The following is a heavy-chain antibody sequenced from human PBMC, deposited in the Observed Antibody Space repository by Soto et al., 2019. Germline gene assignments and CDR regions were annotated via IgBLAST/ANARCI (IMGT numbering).Heavy chain of an antibody. V-gene: IGHV1-69*13. CDR2: IIPIFGTA. CDR3: ARARLEQRSVWFDP. CDR1: GGTFSSYA. J-gene: IGHJ5*02. D-gene: IGHD1-1*01. Sequence: SVKGSCKASGGTFSSYAISWVRQAPGQGLEWMGGIIPIFGTANYAQKFQGRVTITADESTSTAYVELSSLRSEDTAVYYCARARLEQRSVWFDPCCQGHLVTVSA.